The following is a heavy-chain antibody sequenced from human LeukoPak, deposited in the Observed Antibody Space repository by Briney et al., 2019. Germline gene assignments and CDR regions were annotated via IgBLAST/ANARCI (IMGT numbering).Heavy chain of an antibody. V-gene: IGHV1-18*01. CDR2: ISAYNGNT. Sequence: ASVKVSCKAAGYTFTSYGISWVRQAPGQGLEWMGCISAYNGNTNYAQKLQGRVTMTTDTSTSTAYMELRSLRSDDTAVYYCARDGGGDASSSGPFDYWGQGTLVTVSS. D-gene: IGHD2-21*02. CDR1: GYTFTSYG. CDR3: ARDGGGDASSSGPFDY. J-gene: IGHJ4*02.